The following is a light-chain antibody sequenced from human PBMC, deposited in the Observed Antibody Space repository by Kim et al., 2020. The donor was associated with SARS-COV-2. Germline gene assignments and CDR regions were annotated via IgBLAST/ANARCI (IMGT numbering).Light chain of an antibody. V-gene: IGLV6-57*03. CDR3: QSYDSSNPWV. CDR1: SGSIASNY. Sequence: KTVTISCTRSSGSIASNYVQWYQQRPGSAPTTVIYEDNQRPSGVPDRFSGSIDISSNSASLTISGLTTEDEADYYCQSYDSSNPWVFGGGTQLTVL. J-gene: IGLJ3*02. CDR2: EDN.